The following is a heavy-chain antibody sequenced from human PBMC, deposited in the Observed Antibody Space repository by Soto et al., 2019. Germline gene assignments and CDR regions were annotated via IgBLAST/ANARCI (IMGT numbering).Heavy chain of an antibody. J-gene: IGHJ4*02. CDR2: SYYSGST. Sequence: QVQLQESGPGLVKPSETLSLTCTVSGGSISSYYWSWIRQPPGKGLEWIGYSYYSGSTNYNPSVKSRVTISVDTSKNQFSLKLSSVTAADTAVYYCARLSPTAYPPFDYWGQGTLVTVSS. CDR3: ARLSPTAYPPFDY. V-gene: IGHV4-59*08. CDR1: GGSISSYY. D-gene: IGHD1-1*01.